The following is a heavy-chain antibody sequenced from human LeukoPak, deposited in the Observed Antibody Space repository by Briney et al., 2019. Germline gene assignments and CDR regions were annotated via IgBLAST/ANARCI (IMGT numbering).Heavy chain of an antibody. Sequence: GGSLRLSCAASGFTFSSYSMNWVRQAPGKGLEWVSYISSISSSTIYYADSVKGRFTISRDNAKNTLYLQMNNLRAEDTAVYYCSGGGSGWYSNYWGQGTLVTVSS. J-gene: IGHJ4*02. V-gene: IGHV3-48*04. CDR3: SGGGSGWYSNY. CDR1: GFTFSSYS. D-gene: IGHD6-19*01. CDR2: ISSISSSTI.